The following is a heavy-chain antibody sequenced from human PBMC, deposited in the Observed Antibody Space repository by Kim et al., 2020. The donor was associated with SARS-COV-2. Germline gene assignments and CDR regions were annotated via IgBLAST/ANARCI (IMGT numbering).Heavy chain of an antibody. Sequence: YYTTSLQSRFTISVDTSKNQFSLKLSSVTAADTAVYYCARTSIAYDAFDIWGQGTMVTVSS. V-gene: IGHV4-39*01. J-gene: IGHJ3*02. D-gene: IGHD3-16*01. CDR3: ARTSIAYDAFDI.